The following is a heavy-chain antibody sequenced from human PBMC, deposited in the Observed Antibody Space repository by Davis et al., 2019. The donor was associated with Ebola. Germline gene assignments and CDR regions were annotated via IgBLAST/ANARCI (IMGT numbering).Heavy chain of an antibody. V-gene: IGHV3-23*01. CDR3: ANNPEYQLLFY. CDR2: ISGPGTST. Sequence: GGSLRLSCAASGFTFSSYAMSWVRQAPEKGLEWVSSISGPGTSTYYADSVRGRFTISRDNSKNTLYLQVNSLRAEDTAVYYCANNPEYQLLFYWGQGTLVTVSS. CDR1: GFTFSSYA. J-gene: IGHJ4*02. D-gene: IGHD1-1*01.